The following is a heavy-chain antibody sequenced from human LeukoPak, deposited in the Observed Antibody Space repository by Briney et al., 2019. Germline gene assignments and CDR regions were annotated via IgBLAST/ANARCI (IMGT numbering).Heavy chain of an antibody. D-gene: IGHD6-19*01. CDR3: ARAYKDRSLAGKKEFFQH. CDR1: GFTFDNYA. CDR2: ISWNSGTI. J-gene: IGHJ1*01. Sequence: SLRLSCAASGFTFDNYAMNWVRQVPGKGLEWISLISWNSGTIGYADPVKGRFTISRDNANNFLYLQMNSLRAEDTALYYCARAYKDRSLAGKKEFFQHWGQGTLVTVSS. V-gene: IGHV3-9*01.